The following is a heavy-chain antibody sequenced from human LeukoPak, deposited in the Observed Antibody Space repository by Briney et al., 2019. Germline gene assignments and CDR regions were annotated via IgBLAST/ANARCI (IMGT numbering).Heavy chain of an antibody. CDR1: GGSFSGYY. CDR2: INHSGST. CDR3: ARGYASSWYWNWFDP. J-gene: IGHJ5*02. D-gene: IGHD6-13*01. V-gene: IGHV4-34*01. Sequence: PSETLSLTCAVYGGSFSGYYWSWIRQPPGKGLEWIGEINHSGSTNYNPSLKSRVTISVDTSKNQFSLKLSSVTAADTAVYFCARGYASSWYWNWFDPWGQGTLVSVSS.